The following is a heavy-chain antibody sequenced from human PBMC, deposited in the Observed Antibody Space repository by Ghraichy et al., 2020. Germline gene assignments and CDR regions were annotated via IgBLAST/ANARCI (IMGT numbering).Heavy chain of an antibody. V-gene: IGHV3-7*03. D-gene: IGHD2-2*01. Sequence: GESLNISCAASGFSFSHYWMSWVRQAPGEGLEWVANIKDDGSEKYPVDSVKGRFTISRDNAKNSLYLQMNSLRAEDTAVYYCTRAGMPADLWGRGTLVIVSS. CDR1: GFSFSHYW. J-gene: IGHJ2*01. CDR3: TRAGMPADL. CDR2: IKDDGSEK.